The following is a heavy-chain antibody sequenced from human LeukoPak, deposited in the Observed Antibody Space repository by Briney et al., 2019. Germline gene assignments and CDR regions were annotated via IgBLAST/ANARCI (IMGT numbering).Heavy chain of an antibody. CDR1: GGSISSNSYY. Sequence: SETLSLTCTVSGGSISSNSYYWGWIRQPPGKGLEWIGSIHYSGSTYYNPSLKSRVTMSVDTSKNQFSLRLSSVTAADTAVYYCARGPMVRGVIKFDYWGQGTLVTVSS. D-gene: IGHD3-10*01. V-gene: IGHV4-39*07. CDR2: IHYSGST. CDR3: ARGPMVRGVIKFDY. J-gene: IGHJ4*02.